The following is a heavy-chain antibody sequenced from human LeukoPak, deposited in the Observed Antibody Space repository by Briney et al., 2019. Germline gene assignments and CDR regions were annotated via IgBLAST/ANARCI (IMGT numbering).Heavy chain of an antibody. CDR1: GFTFSSYS. J-gene: IGHJ4*02. Sequence: PGGSLRLSCAASGFTFSSYSMNWVRQAPGKGLEWVSSISSSSSYIYCADSVKGRFTISRDNAKNSLYLQMNSLRAEDTAVYYCARDPRAGYSYGSGMGYWGQGTLVTVSS. CDR3: ARDPRAGYSYGSGMGY. D-gene: IGHD5-18*01. V-gene: IGHV3-21*01. CDR2: ISSSSSYI.